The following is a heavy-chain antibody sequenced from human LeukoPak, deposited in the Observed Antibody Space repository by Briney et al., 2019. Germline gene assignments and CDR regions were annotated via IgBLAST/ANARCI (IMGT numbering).Heavy chain of an antibody. CDR2: IVVGSGNT. CDR1: GFTFTSSA. CDR3: AANHESLYYYDSSGQFMDV. D-gene: IGHD3-22*01. J-gene: IGHJ6*02. Sequence: VASVKVSCKASGFTFTSSAMQWVRQARGQRLEWIGWIVVGSGNTNYAQKFQERVTITRDMSTSTAYMELSSLRSEDTAVYYCAANHESLYYYDSSGQFMDVWGQGTTVTVSS. V-gene: IGHV1-58*02.